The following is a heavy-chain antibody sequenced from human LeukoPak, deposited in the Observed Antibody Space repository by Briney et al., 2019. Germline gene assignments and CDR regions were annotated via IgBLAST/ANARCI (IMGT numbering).Heavy chain of an antibody. Sequence: PGGSLTLSCAASGFILSRNYMRWVRQAPGKGLEGGAVIYSGGSTSNADSVKGRFTISRDNSKNTLYLQMNSLRAEDTAVYYCARGVTTVTHFDYWGQGTLVTVSS. J-gene: IGHJ4*02. CDR3: ARGVTTVTHFDY. CDR1: GFILSRNY. V-gene: IGHV3-66*01. D-gene: IGHD4-17*01. CDR2: IYSGGST.